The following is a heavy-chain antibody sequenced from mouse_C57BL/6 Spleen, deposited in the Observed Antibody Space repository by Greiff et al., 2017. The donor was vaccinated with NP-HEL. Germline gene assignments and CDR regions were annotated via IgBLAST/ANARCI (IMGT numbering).Heavy chain of an antibody. D-gene: IGHD1-1*01. Sequence: EVQLQQSGPELVKPGASVKMSCKASGYTFTDYNMHWVKQSHGKSLEWIGYINPNNGGTSYNQKFKGKATLTVNKSSSTAYMELRSLTSEDSAVYYCAREALRTYYYGSRFAYWGQGTLVTVSA. CDR3: AREALRTYYYGSRFAY. CDR2: INPNNGGT. V-gene: IGHV1-22*01. CDR1: GYTFTDYN. J-gene: IGHJ3*01.